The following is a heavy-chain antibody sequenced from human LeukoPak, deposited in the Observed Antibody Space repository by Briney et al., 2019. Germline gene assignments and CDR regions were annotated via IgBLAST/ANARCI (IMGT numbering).Heavy chain of an antibody. CDR2: IRSKANSYAT. CDR3: TSHQAGWWQLGARQRLDAFDI. Sequence: PGGSLRLSWAASGFTFGGSAMHWVRQASGKGLEWVGRIRSKANSYATAYAASVKGRFTISRDDSKNTAYLQMNSLKTEDTAVYYCTSHQAGWWQLGARQRLDAFDIWGQGTMVTVSS. CDR1: GFTFGGSA. V-gene: IGHV3-73*01. D-gene: IGHD2-15*01. J-gene: IGHJ3*02.